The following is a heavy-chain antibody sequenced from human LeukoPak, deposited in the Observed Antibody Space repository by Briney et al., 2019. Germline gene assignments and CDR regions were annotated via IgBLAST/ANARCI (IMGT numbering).Heavy chain of an antibody. J-gene: IGHJ3*02. Sequence: ASVKVSCKASGYDFTKYAVQWVRQAPGQGLEWMGWINPSSGGTNYAQKFQGRVTMTRDTSISTAYMELSRLRSDDTAVYYCARLTYYDFWSGYNYAFDIWGQGTMVTVSS. D-gene: IGHD3-3*01. CDR1: GYDFTKYA. V-gene: IGHV1-2*02. CDR2: INPSSGGT. CDR3: ARLTYYDFWSGYNYAFDI.